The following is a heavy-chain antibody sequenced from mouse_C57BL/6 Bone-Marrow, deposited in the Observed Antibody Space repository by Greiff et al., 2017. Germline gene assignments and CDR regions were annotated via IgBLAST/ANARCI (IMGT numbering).Heavy chain of an antibody. CDR1: GFTFSSYA. CDR2: ISSGGDYI. CDR3: TRDDGNYEGVAY. J-gene: IGHJ3*01. Sequence: EVQRVESGEGLVKPGGSLKLSCAASGFTFSSYAMSWVRQTPEKRLEWVAYISSGGDYIYYADTVKGRFTIPRDNARNTLYLQMSCLKSEDTAMYYCTRDDGNYEGVAYWGQGTLVTVSA. D-gene: IGHD2-3*01. V-gene: IGHV5-9-1*02.